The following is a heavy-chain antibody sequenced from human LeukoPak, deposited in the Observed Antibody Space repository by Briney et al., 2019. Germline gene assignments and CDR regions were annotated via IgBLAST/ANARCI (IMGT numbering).Heavy chain of an antibody. J-gene: IGHJ3*02. V-gene: IGHV1-69*13. CDR2: IIPIFGTA. Sequence: GASVKVSCKASGGTFSSYAISWVRQAPGQGLEWMGGIIPIFGTANYAQKFQGRVTITADESTSTAYMELSSLRSEDTAVYYCAAAIPRDDAFDIWGQGTMATVSS. CDR3: AAAIPRDDAFDI. D-gene: IGHD2-2*02. CDR1: GGTFSSYA.